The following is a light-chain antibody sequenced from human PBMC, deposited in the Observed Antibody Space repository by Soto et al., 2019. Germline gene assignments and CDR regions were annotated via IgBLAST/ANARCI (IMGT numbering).Light chain of an antibody. Sequence: QSVLTQPPSVSAAPGQTVTISCSGSSSNIGNNYVSWYQQLPGTAPKLLIYDNNKRPSGIPDRFSGSKSGTSATLGITGLQTGDEADYYCGTWDVSLSGGVFGTGTKLTVL. CDR3: GTWDVSLSGGV. CDR1: SSNIGNNY. CDR2: DNN. V-gene: IGLV1-51*01. J-gene: IGLJ1*01.